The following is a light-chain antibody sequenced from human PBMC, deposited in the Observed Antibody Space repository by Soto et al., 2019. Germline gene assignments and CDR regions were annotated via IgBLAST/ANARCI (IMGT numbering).Light chain of an antibody. J-gene: IGKJ1*01. CDR3: QQSYSTPWT. V-gene: IGKV1-39*01. Sequence: DIQMTQSPSSLSASVGDRVTITCRASQSISSYLNWYQQKPGKAPKFLMYAASSLQSGVSSRFSGGGSGTDFTLTISSLQPEDFATYYCQQSYSTPWTFGQGTKVEIK. CDR2: AAS. CDR1: QSISSY.